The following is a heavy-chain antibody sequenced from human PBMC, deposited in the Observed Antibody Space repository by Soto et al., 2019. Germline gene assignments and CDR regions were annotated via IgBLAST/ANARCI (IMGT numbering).Heavy chain of an antibody. CDR2: INPKSGDT. Sequence: ASVKVSCKASGYTFTDYYMHWVRQALGQGLEWMGRINPKSGDTKYAEKFQAWVTMTRDTSISTAYMEVTRLRSDDTAVYYCARVNGDAPPRGMDVWGQGTTVTVSS. CDR1: GYTFTDYY. CDR3: ARVNGDAPPRGMDV. J-gene: IGHJ6*02. D-gene: IGHD2-21*02. V-gene: IGHV1-2*04.